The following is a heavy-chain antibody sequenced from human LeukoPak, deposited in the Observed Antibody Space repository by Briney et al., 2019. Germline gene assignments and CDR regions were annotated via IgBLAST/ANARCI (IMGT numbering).Heavy chain of an antibody. CDR3: ARGGCSSTSCGGWFDP. D-gene: IGHD2-2*01. J-gene: IGHJ5*02. CDR1: GFTFSSYS. CDR2: ISSSSSYI. Sequence: GGSLRLSCAASGFTFSSYSMNWVRQAPGKGLEWVSSISSSSSYIYYADSVKGRFTISRDNAKNSLYPQMNSLRAEDTALYYCARGGCSSTSCGGWFDPWGQGTLVTVSS. V-gene: IGHV3-21*04.